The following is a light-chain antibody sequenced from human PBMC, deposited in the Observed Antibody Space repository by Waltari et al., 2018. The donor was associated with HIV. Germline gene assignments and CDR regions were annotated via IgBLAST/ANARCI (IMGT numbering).Light chain of an antibody. CDR1: LSVSTN. V-gene: IGKV3-15*01. CDR3: QQYNNWPGIT. CDR2: GAS. Sequence: EIVITQPPVNLSQPPGARSTRPRRASLSVSTNLAWYQQTPGQAPRLLIYGASTGATGIPARFSGSGSGTEFTLTISSLQSEDFAVYYCQQYNNWPGITFGPGTKVDIK. J-gene: IGKJ3*01.